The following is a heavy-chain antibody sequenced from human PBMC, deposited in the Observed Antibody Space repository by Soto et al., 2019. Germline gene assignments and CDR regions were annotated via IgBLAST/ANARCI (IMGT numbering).Heavy chain of an antibody. V-gene: IGHV3-53*01. CDR3: ARTCRSGGSCYLEY. J-gene: IGHJ4*02. Sequence: EVQLVESGGGLIQPGGSLRLSCAASGFTVSSNYMTWVRQAPGKGLEWVGWVSVPSGDTSSAQNFQGRVTVTTDTSTSTAYMEVGSLRSDDTAVYYCARTCRSGGSCYLEYWGEGTLVTVSS. CDR1: GFTVSSNY. D-gene: IGHD2-15*01. CDR2: SVPSGDT.